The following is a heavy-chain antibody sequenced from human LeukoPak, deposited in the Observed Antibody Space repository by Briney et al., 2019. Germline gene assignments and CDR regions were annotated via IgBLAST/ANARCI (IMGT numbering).Heavy chain of an antibody. CDR2: INPNSGGT. J-gene: IGHJ5*02. D-gene: IGHD4-17*01. CDR1: GYTFTGYY. Sequence: ASVKVSCKASGYTFTGYYMHWVRQAPGQGLEWMGWINPNSGGTNYAQKFQGRVTMTSDTSISTAYMELSRLRSDDTAVYYCARSVHDGATFGDYGDYGGPHSWFDPWGQGTLVTVSS. CDR3: ARSVHDGATFGDYGDYGGPHSWFDP. V-gene: IGHV1-2*02.